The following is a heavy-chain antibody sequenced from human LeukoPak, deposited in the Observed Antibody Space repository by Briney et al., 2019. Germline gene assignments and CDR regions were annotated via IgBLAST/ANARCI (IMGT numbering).Heavy chain of an antibody. V-gene: IGHV1-8*01. D-gene: IGHD6-13*01. CDR3: ARWGGPANSSSSEY. CDR2: MNPNSGNT. CDR1: GYTFTSYD. J-gene: IGHJ4*02. Sequence: ASVKVSCRASGYTFTSYDINWVRQATGQGLEWMGWMNPNSGNTGYAQKFQGRVTMTRNTSISTAYMELSSLRSEDTAVYYCARWGGPANSSSSEYWGQGTLVTVSS.